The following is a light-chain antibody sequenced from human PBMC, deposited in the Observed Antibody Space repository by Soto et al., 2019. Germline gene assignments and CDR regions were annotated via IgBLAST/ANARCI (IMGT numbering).Light chain of an antibody. CDR3: SSYTTSSSVI. J-gene: IGLJ2*01. V-gene: IGLV2-14*03. CDR1: SSDVGGYSY. CDR2: EVS. Sequence: QSALTQPASVSGSPGQSITISCTGTSSDVGGYSYVSWYQQSPGKAPKLMIFEVSNRPSGVSNRFSGSKSGNTASLNISGLLAEDEGHYYCSSYTTSSSVIFGGGTKVTVL.